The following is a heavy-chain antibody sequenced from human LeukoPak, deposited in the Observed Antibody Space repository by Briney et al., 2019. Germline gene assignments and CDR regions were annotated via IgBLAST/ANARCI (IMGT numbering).Heavy chain of an antibody. D-gene: IGHD6-19*01. CDR1: AGSISIYY. J-gene: IGHJ4*02. Sequence: PSETLSLTCTVSAGSISIYYWSWIRQPPGKGLEWIGEINHSGSTNYNPSLKSRVTISVDTSKNQFSLKLSSVTAADTAVYYCARARSGWYVAYFDYWGQGTLVTVSS. V-gene: IGHV4-34*01. CDR3: ARARSGWYVAYFDY. CDR2: INHSGST.